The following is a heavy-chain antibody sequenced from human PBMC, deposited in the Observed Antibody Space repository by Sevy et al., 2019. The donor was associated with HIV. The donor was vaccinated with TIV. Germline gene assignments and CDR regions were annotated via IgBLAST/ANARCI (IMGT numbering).Heavy chain of an antibody. CDR2: IWDDGSNK. J-gene: IGHJ6*02. CDR1: GFTFSSYG. CDR3: ASDYYYDSSGYYLPYYYYGMDV. D-gene: IGHD3-22*01. V-gene: IGHV3-33*01. Sequence: GGSLRLSCAASGFTFSSYGMHWVRQAPGKGLEWVAVIWDDGSNKYYADSVKGRFTISRDNSKNTLYLQMNSLRAEDTAVYCCASDYYYDSSGYYLPYYYYGMDVWGQGTTVTVSS.